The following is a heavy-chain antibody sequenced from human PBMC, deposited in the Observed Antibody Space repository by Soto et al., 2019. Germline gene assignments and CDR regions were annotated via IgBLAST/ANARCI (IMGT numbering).Heavy chain of an antibody. CDR3: ARGAGIFGVVAFDC. Sequence: QVQLVQSGAEVKKPGSSVKVSCKVSGGTFSSYGISWVRQAPGQGLEWMGGSIPILGTASYAQKFQGRVTIAADESTSTAYMELSSLRSEDTAVYCCARGAGIFGVVAFDCWGQGTLVTVSS. J-gene: IGHJ4*02. CDR1: GGTFSSYG. CDR2: SIPILGTA. V-gene: IGHV1-69*01. D-gene: IGHD3-3*01.